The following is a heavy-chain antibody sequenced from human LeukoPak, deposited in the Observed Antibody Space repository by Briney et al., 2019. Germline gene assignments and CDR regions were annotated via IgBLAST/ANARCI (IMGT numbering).Heavy chain of an antibody. Sequence: GESLKISCKGSGYSFTSYWIGWVRQMPGKGLEWVGIIYPGDSDTRYSPSFQGQVTISADKSISTAYLQWSSLKASDTAMYYCARLFTMVRGVIIGRDAFDIWGQGTMVTVSS. CDR3: ARLFTMVRGVIIGRDAFDI. J-gene: IGHJ3*02. CDR2: IYPGDSDT. D-gene: IGHD3-10*01. V-gene: IGHV5-51*01. CDR1: GYSFTSYW.